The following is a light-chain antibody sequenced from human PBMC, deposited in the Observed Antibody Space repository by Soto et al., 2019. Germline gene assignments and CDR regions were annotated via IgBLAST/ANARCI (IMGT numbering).Light chain of an antibody. V-gene: IGKV4-1*01. Sequence: DIVMTQSPDSLAVSLGERATINCKSSQSILYSSNNKNYLAWYQQKPGQPPKLLIYWASTRESGVPDRFSGSGSGTDFTLTISSLQAEDVAVYYCQQYYSTQTFGQGTKVAIK. CDR3: QQYYSTQT. CDR1: QSILYSSNNKNY. J-gene: IGKJ1*01. CDR2: WAS.